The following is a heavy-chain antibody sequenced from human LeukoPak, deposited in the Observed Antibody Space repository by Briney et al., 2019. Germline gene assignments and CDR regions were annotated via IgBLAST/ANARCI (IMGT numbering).Heavy chain of an antibody. J-gene: IGHJ4*02. D-gene: IGHD5-18*01. Sequence: GGPLRLSCAASGFTFSSYAMSWVRQAPGKGLEWVPGISGSGGSTYYADSVKGRFTISRDNSKNTLYLQMNSLRAEDTAVYYCAKDRYSYGSSSGDFWGQGTLVTVSS. CDR3: AKDRYSYGSSSGDF. CDR1: GFTFSSYA. CDR2: ISGSGGST. V-gene: IGHV3-23*01.